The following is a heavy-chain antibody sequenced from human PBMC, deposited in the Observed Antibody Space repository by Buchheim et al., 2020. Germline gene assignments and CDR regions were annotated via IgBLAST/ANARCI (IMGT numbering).Heavy chain of an antibody. CDR2: ISGSGGST. Sequence: EVQLLESGGGLVQPGGSLRLSCAASGFTFSSYAMSWVRQAPGKGLEWVSTISGSGGSTYYADSGKGRLTISRDNPEKRRNLQMNSLRAEDTAVYYCAKGAPRSYWYFDLWGRGTL. CDR3: AKGAPRSYWYFDL. J-gene: IGHJ2*01. CDR1: GFTFSSYA. V-gene: IGHV3-23*01.